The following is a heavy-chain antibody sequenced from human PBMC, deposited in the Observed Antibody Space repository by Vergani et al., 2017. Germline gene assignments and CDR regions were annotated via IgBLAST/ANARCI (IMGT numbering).Heavy chain of an antibody. D-gene: IGHD2-15*01. CDR2: ISPDGFST. CDR1: GYTFTAYY. Sequence: QVQLVQSGAEVGKPGASVKISCKASGYTFTAYYIHWVRQAPEQGLEWVGVISPDGFSTFYAQKFQGRVTITRDTSTSTVYVEVTSLRSDDTAVYYCARDIVGGYYYYGMDVWGQGTTVTVSS. V-gene: IGHV1-46*01. J-gene: IGHJ6*02. CDR3: ARDIVGGYYYYGMDV.